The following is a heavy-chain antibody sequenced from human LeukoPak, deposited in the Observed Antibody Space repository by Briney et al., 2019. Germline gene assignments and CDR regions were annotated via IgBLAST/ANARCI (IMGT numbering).Heavy chain of an antibody. V-gene: IGHV3-33*01. CDR2: IWYDGSNK. J-gene: IGHJ4*02. CDR1: GFTFSSYG. Sequence: PGRSLRLSCAASGFTFSSYGMHWVRQAPGKGLEWVAVIWYDGSNKYYADSVKGRFTISRDNSKNTLYLQMNSLSAEDTAVYYCATAAWDNWNYFDYWGQGTLVTVSS. D-gene: IGHD1-20*01. CDR3: ATAAWDNWNYFDY.